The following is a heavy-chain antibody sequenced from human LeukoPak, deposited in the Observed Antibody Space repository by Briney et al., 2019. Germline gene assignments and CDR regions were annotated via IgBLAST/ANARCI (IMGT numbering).Heavy chain of an antibody. J-gene: IGHJ3*02. CDR3: ARPQWELEIGAFDI. CDR1: GFTFSSYA. CDR2: ISYDGSNK. D-gene: IGHD1-26*01. Sequence: PGRSLRLSCAASGFTFSSYAMHWVRQAPGKGLEWVAVISYDGSNKYYADSVKGRFTISRDNSKNTLYLQMNSLRAEDTAVYYCARPQWELEIGAFDIRGQGTMVTVSS. V-gene: IGHV3-30-3*01.